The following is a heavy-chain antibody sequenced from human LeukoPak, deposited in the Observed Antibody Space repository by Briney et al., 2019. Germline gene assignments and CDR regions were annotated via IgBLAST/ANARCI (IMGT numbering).Heavy chain of an antibody. CDR2: INPNSGGT. Sequence: RASEKVSCKASGYTFTGYYMHWVRQAPGQGLEWMGRINPNSGGTNYAQKFQGRVTMTRDTSISTAYMELSRLRSDDTAVYYCARGLGVPSTYGMDVWGQGTTVTVSS. D-gene: IGHD3-10*01. J-gene: IGHJ6*02. CDR3: ARGLGVPSTYGMDV. V-gene: IGHV1-2*06. CDR1: GYTFTGYY.